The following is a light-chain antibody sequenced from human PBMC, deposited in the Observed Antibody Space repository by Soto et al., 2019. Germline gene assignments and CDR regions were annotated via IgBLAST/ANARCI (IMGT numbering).Light chain of an antibody. CDR2: DAS. Sequence: DIQMTQSPSTLSASVGDRVTITCRASQSISSWLAWYQQKPGKAPKLLIYDASSLESGVPSRFSGSGSGTEFTLTISSLQPDDFATYYCQQYNSISEYTFGQGTKLEIK. J-gene: IGKJ2*01. CDR1: QSISSW. CDR3: QQYNSISEYT. V-gene: IGKV1-5*01.